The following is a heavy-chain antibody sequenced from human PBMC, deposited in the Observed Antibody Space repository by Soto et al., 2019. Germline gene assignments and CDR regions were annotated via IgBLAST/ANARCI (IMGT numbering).Heavy chain of an antibody. V-gene: IGHV3-23*01. J-gene: IGHJ3*02. CDR3: AKDSPPVAGPHFDAFDI. D-gene: IGHD6-19*01. CDR1: GFTFSSYA. Sequence: PGGSLRLSCAASGFTFSSYAMSWVRQAPGKGLEWVSAISGSGGSTYYADSVKGRFTISRDNSKNTLYLQMNSLRAEDTAVYYCAKDSPPVAGPHFDAFDIWGQGTMVTVSS. CDR2: ISGSGGST.